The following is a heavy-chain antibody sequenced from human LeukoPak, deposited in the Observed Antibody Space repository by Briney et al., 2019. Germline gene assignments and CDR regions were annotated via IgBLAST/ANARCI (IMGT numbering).Heavy chain of an antibody. D-gene: IGHD2-15*01. V-gene: IGHV1-69*06. CDR3: ARDPATLGYCSGGDCFRYNWFDP. CDR1: GGTFRNFA. Sequence: SVKVSCKASGGTFRNFAINWERQAPGQGLEWMGRIVPVFGSRNYTQKFQGRLTITADRSTGTAYMELRSLRSDDTAVYYCARDPATLGYCSGGDCFRYNWFDPWGQGTLVTVSS. CDR2: IVPVFGSR. J-gene: IGHJ5*02.